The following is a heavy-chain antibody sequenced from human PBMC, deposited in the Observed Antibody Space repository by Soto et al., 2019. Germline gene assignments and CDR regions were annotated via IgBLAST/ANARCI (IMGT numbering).Heavy chain of an antibody. J-gene: IGHJ1*01. CDR3: ARGRTVSSIGPLLV. CDR2: VSPKSGNT. CDR1: GYNFFDYG. Sequence: QIQLVQSGAEVKKPGASVKVSCKASGYNFFDYGVSWVRQAPGPGLEWMGWVSPKSGNTDYSRKVQSRVTMTTDTSTRTAYMELRGLRSDDTAAYYCARGRTVSSIGPLLVWGQGTLVSVSS. D-gene: IGHD1-1*01. V-gene: IGHV1-18*01.